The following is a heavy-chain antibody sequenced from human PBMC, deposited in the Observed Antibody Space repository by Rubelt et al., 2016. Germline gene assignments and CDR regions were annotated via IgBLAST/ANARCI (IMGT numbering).Heavy chain of an antibody. J-gene: IGHJ4*02. CDR2: ISAYNGNT. V-gene: IGHV1-18*01. CDR1: GYTFTSYG. CDR3: ARDGSGDSYYFDY. D-gene: IGHD3-10*01. Sequence: QVQLVQSGAEVKKPGASVKVSCKASGYTFTSYGISWVRQAPGQGLEWMGWISAYNGNTNYGQMLQGRVTMTTCTTTSTAYMERRSRRSDDTAGYYCARDGSGDSYYFDYWGQGTLVTVSS.